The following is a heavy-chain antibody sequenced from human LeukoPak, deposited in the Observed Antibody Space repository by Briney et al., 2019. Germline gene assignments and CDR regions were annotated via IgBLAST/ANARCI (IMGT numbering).Heavy chain of an antibody. CDR1: GGTFSSYA. CDR2: IIPIFGTA. CDR3: ARDPYGSGSYYNYWFDP. J-gene: IGHJ5*02. V-gene: IGHV1-69*13. D-gene: IGHD3-10*01. Sequence: SVKVSCKASGGTFSSYAISWVRQAPGQGLEWMGGIIPIFGTANYAQEFQGRVTIAADESTSTAYMELSSLRSEDTAVYYCARDPYGSGSYYNYWFDPWGQGTLVTVSS.